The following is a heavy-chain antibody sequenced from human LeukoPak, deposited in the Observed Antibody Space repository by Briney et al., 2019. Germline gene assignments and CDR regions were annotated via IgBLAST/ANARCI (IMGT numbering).Heavy chain of an antibody. V-gene: IGHV3-21*01. Sequence: GGSLRLSCAASGLTFSNYSMSWVRQAPGKGLEWVSSISSSSNYIYYADSVKGRFTISRDNAKNSLYLQMNSLRAEDTAVYYCARDSSEKGGCFDYWGQGTLVTVSS. J-gene: IGHJ4*02. CDR3: ARDSSEKGGCFDY. D-gene: IGHD2-15*01. CDR2: ISSSSNYI. CDR1: GLTFSNYS.